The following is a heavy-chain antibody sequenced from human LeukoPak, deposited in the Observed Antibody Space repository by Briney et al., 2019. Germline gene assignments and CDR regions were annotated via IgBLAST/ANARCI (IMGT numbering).Heavy chain of an antibody. D-gene: IGHD3-9*01. V-gene: IGHV3-11*05. Sequence: GGSLRLSCAASGFTFTDYYMSWIRQAPGKGLEWVSYITDSSSYTNYADSVKGRFTISRDNAKNSLYLQMNSLRAEDTAVYYCARDGGDILTGYSWFDPWGQGTLVTVSS. CDR2: ITDSSSYT. CDR1: GFTFTDYY. CDR3: ARDGGDILTGYSWFDP. J-gene: IGHJ5*02.